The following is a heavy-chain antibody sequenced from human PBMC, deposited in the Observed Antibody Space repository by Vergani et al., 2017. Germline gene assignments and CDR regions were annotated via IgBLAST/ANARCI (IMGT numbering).Heavy chain of an antibody. CDR2: IYHSGST. CDR3: ARATVVDYFDY. J-gene: IGHJ4*02. CDR1: LPSISPXXS. V-gene: IGHV4-4*02. D-gene: IGHD4-23*01. Sequence: QVQLPESGPGLVKPSVTLSLPSPLSLPSISPXXSSPCVRQPPGKGLASFVEIYHSGSTNYNPALKSRVTISVDTSKNQFSLKLSSVTAADTAVYYCARATVVDYFDYWGQGTLVTVSS.